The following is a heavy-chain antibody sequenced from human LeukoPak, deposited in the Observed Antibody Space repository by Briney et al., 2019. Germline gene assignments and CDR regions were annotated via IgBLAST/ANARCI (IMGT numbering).Heavy chain of an antibody. CDR3: ARVLSGSWDWFDP. V-gene: IGHV3-74*01. J-gene: IGHJ5*02. CDR1: GFTFSRYW. CDR2: INPDGSTT. D-gene: IGHD3-22*01. Sequence: PGESLRLSCAASGFTFSRYWIHWVRQAPGKGLEWVSRINPDGSTTTYADSVKGRFTISRDNAKNTVYLQMNSLRAKETAVYYCARVLSGSWDWFDPWGQGTLVTVSS.